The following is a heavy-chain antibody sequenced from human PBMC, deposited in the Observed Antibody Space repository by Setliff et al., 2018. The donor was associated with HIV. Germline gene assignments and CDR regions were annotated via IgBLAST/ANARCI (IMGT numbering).Heavy chain of an antibody. CDR3: AKGAGFYGDYTFDH. Sequence: LSLTCTVSGPSINIHYWSWIRQSPGKGFEWIGYIYSTGSANYNPSLQSRVTISMVASRNQFSLKVTSVTAADTAVYYCAKGAGFYGDYTFDHWGRGRQVTVSS. V-gene: IGHV4-59*11. CDR1: GPSINIHY. D-gene: IGHD4-17*01. CDR2: IYSTGSA. J-gene: IGHJ4*02.